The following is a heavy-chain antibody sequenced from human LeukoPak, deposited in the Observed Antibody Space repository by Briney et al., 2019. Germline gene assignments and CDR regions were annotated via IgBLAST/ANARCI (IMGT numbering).Heavy chain of an antibody. J-gene: IGHJ6*03. V-gene: IGHV3-30*02. D-gene: IGHD2-2*01. CDR3: AKDRRYCSSTSCRDYYYYMDV. CDR1: GFTFSSYG. CDR2: IRYDGSNK. Sequence: GGSLRLSCAASGFTFSSYGMHWVRQAPGKGLEWVAFIRYDGSNKYYADSVKGRFTISRDNSKNTLYLQMNSLRAEDTAVYYCAKDRRYCSSTSCRDYYYYMDVWGKGTTVTVFS.